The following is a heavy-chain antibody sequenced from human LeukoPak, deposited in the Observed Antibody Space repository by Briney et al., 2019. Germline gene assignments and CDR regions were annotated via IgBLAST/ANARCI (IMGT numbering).Heavy chain of an antibody. CDR1: GGSFSGYY. V-gene: IGHV4-34*01. Sequence: PSETLSLTCAVYGGSFSGYYWSWIRQPPGKGLEWIGEINHSGSTNYNPSLKSRGTISVEKSKNQFFLKLSSVTAADTAVYYCARGIAARPGGWFDPWGQGTLVTVSS. CDR2: INHSGST. CDR3: ARGIAARPGGWFDP. D-gene: IGHD6-6*01. J-gene: IGHJ5*02.